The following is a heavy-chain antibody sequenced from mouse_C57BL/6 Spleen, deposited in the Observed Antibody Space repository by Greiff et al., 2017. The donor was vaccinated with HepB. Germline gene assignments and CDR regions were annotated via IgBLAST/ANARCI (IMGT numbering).Heavy chain of an antibody. CDR3: ARYYGSSYGYFDV. D-gene: IGHD1-1*01. CDR1: GFTFSDYG. CDR2: ISNLAYSI. J-gene: IGHJ1*03. Sequence: DVKLVESGGGLVQPGGSLKLSCAASGFTFSDYGMAWVRQAPRKGPEWVAFISNLAYSIYYADTVTGRFTISRENAKNTLYLEMSSLRSEDTAMYYCARYYGSSYGYFDVWGTGTTVTVSS. V-gene: IGHV5-15*01.